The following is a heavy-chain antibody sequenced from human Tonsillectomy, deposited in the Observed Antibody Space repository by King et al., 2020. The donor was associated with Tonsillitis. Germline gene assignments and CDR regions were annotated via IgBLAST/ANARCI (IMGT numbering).Heavy chain of an antibody. V-gene: IGHV3-53*01. D-gene: IGHD6-13*01. Sequence: VQLVESGGGLIQPGGSLRLSWVASGFTRSFNYRSWGRQAPGKRVEWVSVIYTGGCTNYSDSGKGRFTNSRDNSKNTLSLQMKSLRAEDTAVYYCARDVAAAGFLWDWGQGALVTVSS. CDR3: ARDVAAAGFLWD. CDR2: IYTGGCT. J-gene: IGHJ4*02. CDR1: GFTRSFNY.